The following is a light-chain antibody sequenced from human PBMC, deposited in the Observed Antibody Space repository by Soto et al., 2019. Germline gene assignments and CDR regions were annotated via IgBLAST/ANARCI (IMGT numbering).Light chain of an antibody. CDR3: QHRSSWLLT. CDR2: DAS. V-gene: IGKV3-11*01. J-gene: IGKJ4*01. Sequence: EVVLTQSPSTLSVSAGERATLSCMASQTINTYLAWFQQKPGQAPRLLLYDASYRSTGIPARFSGSGSGTDFTLPISSLEPADVAMYYYQHRSSWLLTFGGGTKVEI. CDR1: QTINTY.